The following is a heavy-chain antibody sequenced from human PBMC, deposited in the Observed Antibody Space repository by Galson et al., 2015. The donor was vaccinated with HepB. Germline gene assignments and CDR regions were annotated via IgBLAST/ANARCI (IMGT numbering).Heavy chain of an antibody. J-gene: IGHJ3*02. V-gene: IGHV4-59*01. D-gene: IGHD3-22*01. Sequence: TLSLTCTVSGGSISSYYWHWIRQPPGKGLEWIGYIYYSGSTNYNPSLKSRVTISLDTSKKQFSLRLSSVTAADTAVYYCARQYDSSGFLTAFDIWGPGTMVTVSS. CDR3: ARQYDSSGFLTAFDI. CDR2: IYYSGST. CDR1: GGSISSYY.